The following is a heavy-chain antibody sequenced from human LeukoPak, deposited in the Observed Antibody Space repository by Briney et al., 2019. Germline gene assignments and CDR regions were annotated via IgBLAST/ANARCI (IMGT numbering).Heavy chain of an antibody. J-gene: IGHJ4*02. Sequence: SETLSLTCTVSGGSISSYYWSWIRQPPGKGLEWIGYIYYSGSTNYNPSLKSRVTISVDTSKNQFSLKLSSVTAADTAVYYCARHVTIFGVVINYFDYWGQGTLVTVSS. CDR2: IYYSGST. CDR1: GGSISSYY. V-gene: IGHV4-59*08. D-gene: IGHD3-3*01. CDR3: ARHVTIFGVVINYFDY.